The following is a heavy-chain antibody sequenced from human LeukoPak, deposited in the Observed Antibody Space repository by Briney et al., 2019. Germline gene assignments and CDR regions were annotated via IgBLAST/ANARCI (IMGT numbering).Heavy chain of an antibody. CDR3: ARDNLMVRGVKSLRNWFDP. CDR1: GGSFSNYY. Sequence: PSETLSLTCAVYGGSFSNYYWSWIRQPPGKGLEWIGEITHSGSTNYNPSLKSRVTISVDTSKNQFSLKLSSVTAADTAVYYCARDNLMVRGVKSLRNWFDPWGQGTLVTVSS. CDR2: ITHSGST. J-gene: IGHJ5*02. D-gene: IGHD3-10*01. V-gene: IGHV4-34*01.